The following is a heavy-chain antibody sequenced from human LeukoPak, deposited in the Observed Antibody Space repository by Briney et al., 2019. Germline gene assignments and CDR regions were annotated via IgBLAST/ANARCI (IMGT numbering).Heavy chain of an antibody. D-gene: IGHD4-23*01. V-gene: IGHV4-4*02. Sequence: SETLSLTCTVSGDSISSNFWWSWIRQPPGKGLEWIGEIHHTGSTNHNSSLEGRVTISVDTSKNHFSLKLSSVTAADTATYYCARHKIWDGYGGLFDYWGQGTLVTVSS. CDR3: ARHKIWDGYGGLFDY. CDR1: GDSISSNFW. CDR2: IHHTGST. J-gene: IGHJ4*02.